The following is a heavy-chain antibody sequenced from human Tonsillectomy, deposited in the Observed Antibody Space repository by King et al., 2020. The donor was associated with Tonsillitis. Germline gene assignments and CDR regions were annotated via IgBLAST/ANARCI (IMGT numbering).Heavy chain of an antibody. CDR1: GVSFSGYY. CDR2: INHSGST. V-gene: IGHV4-34*01. D-gene: IGHD6-6*01. J-gene: IGHJ4*02. CDR3: ARGLIIAARPSDY. Sequence: VQLQQWGAGLLKPSETLSLTCAVYGVSFSGYYWSWIRQPPGKGLEWIGEINHSGSTNSNPSLKSRVTISVDTSKNQFSLKLSSVTAADTAVYYCARGLIIAARPSDYWGQGTLVTVSS.